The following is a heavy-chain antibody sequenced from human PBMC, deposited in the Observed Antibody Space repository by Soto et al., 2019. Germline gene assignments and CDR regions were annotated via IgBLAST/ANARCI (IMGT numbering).Heavy chain of an antibody. V-gene: IGHV4-39*01. CDR2: IYYSGST. D-gene: IGHD4-17*01. J-gene: IGHJ4*02. CDR3: ARLGGDYASVNFDY. Sequence: PXETLSLTCTVSGCSISSSSYYWGWIRQPPGKGLEWIGIIYYSGSTYYNPSLKSRVTISVDTSKNQFSLKLSSVTAADTAVYYCARLGGDYASVNFDYWGQGTLVTVSS. CDR1: GCSISSSSYY.